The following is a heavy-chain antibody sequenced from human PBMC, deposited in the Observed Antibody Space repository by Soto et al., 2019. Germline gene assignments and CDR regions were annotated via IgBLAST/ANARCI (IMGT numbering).Heavy chain of an antibody. V-gene: IGHV3-15*01. Sequence: GGSLSLSCAVSGFTFSNAWMSWVRQAPGKGLEWVGRIKSKSDRGTTDYAAPVKGRFTSSREDSKNTLYLQMNSLKTEDTAVYYCTTGSLSYNYFDYWGQGTLVTVSS. CDR1: GFTFSNAW. CDR3: TTGSLSYNYFDY. J-gene: IGHJ4*02. CDR2: IKSKSDRGTT.